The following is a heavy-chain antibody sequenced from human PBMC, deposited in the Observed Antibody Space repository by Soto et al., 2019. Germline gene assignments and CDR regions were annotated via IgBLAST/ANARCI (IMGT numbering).Heavy chain of an antibody. CDR2: ISAYNGNT. D-gene: IGHD2-15*01. V-gene: IGHV1-18*01. CDR1: GYTFTSYG. Sequence: QVQLVQSGAEVKKPGASVKVSCKASGYTFTSYGISWVRQAPGQGLEWMGWISAYNGNTNYAQKLQGRVTMTTDTSTSTAYMELRSLRSDDTAVYYCARGSKDIVVVVAAGEDAFDIWGQGTMVTVSS. J-gene: IGHJ3*02. CDR3: ARGSKDIVVVVAAGEDAFDI.